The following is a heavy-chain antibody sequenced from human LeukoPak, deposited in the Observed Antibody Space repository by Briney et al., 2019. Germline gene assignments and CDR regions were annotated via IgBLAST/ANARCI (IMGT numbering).Heavy chain of an antibody. CDR3: ARDNSVGDTAWWFDP. CDR1: GFTFSSYS. CDR2: IRYDGSNK. J-gene: IGHJ5*02. Sequence: GGSLRLSCAASGFTFSSYSMNWVRQAPGKGLEWVAFIRYDGSNKYYADSVKGRFTISRDNSKNTLYLQMNSLRSEDTAVYYCARDNSVGDTAWWFDPWGQGTLVTVSS. D-gene: IGHD1-26*01. V-gene: IGHV3-30*02.